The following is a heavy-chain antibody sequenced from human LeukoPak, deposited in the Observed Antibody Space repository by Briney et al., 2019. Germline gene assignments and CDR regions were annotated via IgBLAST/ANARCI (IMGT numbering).Heavy chain of an antibody. Sequence: SVKVSCKASGGTFSSYAISWVRQAPGQGLEWMGRIIPILGIANYAQKFQGRVTITADKSTSTAYMELSSLRSEDTAVYYCARGDAGYCSGGSCDDRYYYYGMDVWGQGTTVTVSS. V-gene: IGHV1-69*04. CDR3: ARGDAGYCSGGSCDDRYYYYGMDV. CDR1: GGTFSSYA. D-gene: IGHD2-15*01. J-gene: IGHJ6*02. CDR2: IIPILGIA.